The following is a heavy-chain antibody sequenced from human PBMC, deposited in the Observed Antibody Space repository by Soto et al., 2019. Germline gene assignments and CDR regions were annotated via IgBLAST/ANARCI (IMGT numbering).Heavy chain of an antibody. J-gene: IGHJ6*02. V-gene: IGHV1-69*13. CDR2: IIPIFGTA. CDR3: VRVPGPQGDYYYYYGMDV. CDR1: GGTISSYA. Sequence: SVKVSCKASGGTISSYAISWVRQAPGQGLEWMGGIIPIFGTANYAQKFQGRVTITADESTNTAYMELSSLRSEDTAVYYCVRVPGPQGDYYYYYGMDVWGQGTTVTVS.